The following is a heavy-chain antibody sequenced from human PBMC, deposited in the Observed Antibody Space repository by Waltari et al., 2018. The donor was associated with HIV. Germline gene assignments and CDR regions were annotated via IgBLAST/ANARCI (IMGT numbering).Heavy chain of an antibody. CDR1: GFTFSDYY. D-gene: IGHD3-22*01. CDR2: ISNSGDII. CDR3: ARDRWYYFDTSDYFYDY. J-gene: IGHJ4*02. Sequence: QVQLVESGGGLVKPGGSLRLSCAASGFTFSDYYMTWIRRAPGKGLEWISYISNSGDIIYYADSVKGRFTISRDNAKNSLYLQMNSLRAEDTAVYYCARDRWYYFDTSDYFYDYWGQGTLVTVSS. V-gene: IGHV3-11*01.